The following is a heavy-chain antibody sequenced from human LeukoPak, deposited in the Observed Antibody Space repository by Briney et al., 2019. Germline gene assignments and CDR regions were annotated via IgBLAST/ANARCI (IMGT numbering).Heavy chain of an antibody. CDR1: GLTFRSYW. D-gene: IGHD4-17*01. CDR3: ARADYGDYRREYFFDY. Sequence: GGSLRLSCAVSGLTFRSYWMSWVRQAPGKGLEWVANINQDGSEKYFVDSVKGRFTISRDNAKNSLYLQMNSLRAEDTAVYYCARADYGDYRREYFFDYWGQGTLVTVSS. CDR2: INQDGSEK. J-gene: IGHJ4*02. V-gene: IGHV3-7*04.